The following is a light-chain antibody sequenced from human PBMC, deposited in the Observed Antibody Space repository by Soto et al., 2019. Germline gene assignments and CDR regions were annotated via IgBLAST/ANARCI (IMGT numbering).Light chain of an antibody. J-gene: IGKJ1*01. V-gene: IGKV1-5*03. CDR1: QSISSW. CDR3: QQYNSFPT. Sequence: DIQMTQSPSTLSASVGDRVTITCRASQSISSWLAWYQQKPGKAPKLLIYKASSLESGVPSRFSGSGSGTEFTLTISSMQPYDFANYYCQQYNSFPTFCQGTKVEIK. CDR2: KAS.